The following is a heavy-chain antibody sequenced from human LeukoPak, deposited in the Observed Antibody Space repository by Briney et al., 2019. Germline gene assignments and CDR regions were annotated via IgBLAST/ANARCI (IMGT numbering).Heavy chain of an antibody. CDR1: AGTFTYYH. CDR2: VYATGGTT. V-gene: IGHV1-46*01. CDR3: ATEAPRSYYFDY. J-gene: IGHJ4*02. Sequence: SVKVSCKASAGTFTYYHIHWVRQAPGQGVEWMGAVYATGGTTINTQNFQGRVTMTRDTSTGTVYMELGSLRFEDTAMYYCATEAPRSYYFDYWGQGILVTVSS.